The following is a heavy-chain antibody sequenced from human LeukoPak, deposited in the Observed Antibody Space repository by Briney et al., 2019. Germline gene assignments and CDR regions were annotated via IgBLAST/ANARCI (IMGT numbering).Heavy chain of an antibody. Sequence: GGSLRLSCAASGFTFSSYAMSWVRQAPGKGLEWVSAISGSGGSTYYADSVKGRLTISRDNSKNTLYLQMNSLRAEDTAVYYCAKSGYSGSYQRFDYWGQGTLVTVSS. V-gene: IGHV3-23*01. CDR2: ISGSGGST. CDR3: AKSGYSGSYQRFDY. CDR1: GFTFSSYA. J-gene: IGHJ4*02. D-gene: IGHD1-26*01.